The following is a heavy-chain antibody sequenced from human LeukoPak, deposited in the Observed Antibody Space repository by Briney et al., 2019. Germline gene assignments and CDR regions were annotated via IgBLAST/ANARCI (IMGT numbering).Heavy chain of an antibody. D-gene: IGHD3-10*02. V-gene: IGHV1-69*13. J-gene: IGHJ4*02. CDR3: ARVVTMVGHFDY. Sequence: ASVKVSCKASGGTFSSYAISWVRQAPGQGLEWMGGIIPTFGTANYAQKFQGRVTITADESTSTAYMELSSLRSEDTAVYYCARVVTMVGHFDYWGQGTLVTVSS. CDR1: GGTFSSYA. CDR2: IIPTFGTA.